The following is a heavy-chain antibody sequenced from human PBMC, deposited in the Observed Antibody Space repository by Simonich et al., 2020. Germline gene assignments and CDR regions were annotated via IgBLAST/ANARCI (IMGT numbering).Heavy chain of an antibody. J-gene: IGHJ4*02. V-gene: IGHV3-74*01. CDR2: MNSDGRST. Sequence: EVQLVESGGGLVQPGGSLRLSCAASGFTFSCYWMHWVRQAPGKGIVGVSRMNSDGRSTRYADAVKGRFTNSRDNAKNTLYLQMNSLRAEDTAVYYCARNRLDYWGQGTLVTVSS. CDR1: GFTFSCYW. CDR3: ARNRLDY.